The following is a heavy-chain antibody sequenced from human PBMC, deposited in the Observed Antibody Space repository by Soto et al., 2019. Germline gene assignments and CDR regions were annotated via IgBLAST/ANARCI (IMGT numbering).Heavy chain of an antibody. V-gene: IGHV1-24*01. Sequence: AAEKVSCKVSGYTLTELSMHWVRQAPGKGLEWMGGFDPEDGETIYAQKFQGRVTMTEDTSTDTAYMELSSLRSEDTAVYYCATPTYPHSYGYGKSQHGYFDYWGQGTLVTVSS. CDR3: ATPTYPHSYGYGKSQHGYFDY. J-gene: IGHJ4*02. CDR1: GYTLTELS. CDR2: FDPEDGET. D-gene: IGHD5-18*01.